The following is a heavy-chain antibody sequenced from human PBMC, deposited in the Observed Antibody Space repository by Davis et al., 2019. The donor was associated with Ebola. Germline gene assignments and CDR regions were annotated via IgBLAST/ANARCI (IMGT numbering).Heavy chain of an antibody. J-gene: IGHJ4*02. CDR2: IYPGDSDT. Sequence: GESLKISCKGSGYNFNTYWIGWVRQMPGKGLEWMGIIYPGDSDTKYSPSFQGQVTISADKSISTAYLQWSSLKASDTAMYYCARRRVIHDLSTNDYFDIWGQGTLVTVSS. CDR1: GYNFNTYW. CDR3: ARRRVIHDLSTNDYFDI. V-gene: IGHV5-51*01. D-gene: IGHD5/OR15-5a*01.